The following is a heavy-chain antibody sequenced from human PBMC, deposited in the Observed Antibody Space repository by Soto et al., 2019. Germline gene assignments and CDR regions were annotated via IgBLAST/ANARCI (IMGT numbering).Heavy chain of an antibody. V-gene: IGHV5-51*01. J-gene: IGHJ5*02. CDR3: ARVKDELLWPNWFDP. Sequence: GESLKISCDASGYRFSNDYIGLVLQTPGKGLEWMAITYPGDSDTKYSSSFQGQVTISADKSISTAYLQWSSLKASDTAMYYCARVKDELLWPNWFDPWGQGTLVTVSS. D-gene: IGHD3-10*01. CDR2: TYPGDSDT. CDR1: GYRFSNDY.